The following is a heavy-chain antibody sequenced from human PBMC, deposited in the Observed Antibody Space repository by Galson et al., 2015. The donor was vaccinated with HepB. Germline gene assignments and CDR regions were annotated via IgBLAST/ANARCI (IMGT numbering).Heavy chain of an antibody. Sequence: SLRLSCAASGFTFSSYSMNWVRQAPGKGLEWVSYISSSSSTIYYADSVKGRFTISRDNAKNSLYLQMNSLRAEDTAVYYCAREGRGNYYDSSGCKLLEDRGQGTLVTGSS. CDR1: GFTFSSYS. CDR3: AREGRGNYYDSSGCKLLED. D-gene: IGHD3-22*01. V-gene: IGHV3-48*01. J-gene: IGHJ4*02. CDR2: ISSSSSTI.